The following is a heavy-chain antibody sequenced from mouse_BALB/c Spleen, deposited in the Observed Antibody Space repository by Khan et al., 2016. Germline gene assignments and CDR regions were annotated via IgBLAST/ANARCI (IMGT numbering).Heavy chain of an antibody. CDR2: ISPGDGDT. CDR3: ASYCGSSYDYFDY. CDR1: GYTFTSYW. J-gene: IGHJ2*01. D-gene: IGHD1-1*01. Sequence: QVQLQQSGAELARPGASVKLSCKATGYTFTSYWMQWVKQRPGPGLEWIGAISPGDGDTRYTQKFKGKATLTADKSSSTAYMQLSSLASEDSAVYYSASYCGSSYDYFDYWGQGTTLTVSS. V-gene: IGHV1-87*01.